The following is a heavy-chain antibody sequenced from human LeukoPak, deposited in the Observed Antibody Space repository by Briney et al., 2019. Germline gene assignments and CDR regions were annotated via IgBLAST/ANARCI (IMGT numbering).Heavy chain of an antibody. J-gene: IGHJ4*02. CDR3: ARVLHKRNYDSTTYYGY. D-gene: IGHD3-22*01. CDR1: GFTFSSYS. V-gene: IGHV3-7*04. CDR2: IKQDGSEK. Sequence: GGSLRLSCAASGFTFSSYSMNWVRQAPGKGLEWVANIKQDGSEKYYVDSVKGRLTISRDNAKNSLYLQMNSLRAEDTAVYYCARVLHKRNYDSTTYYGYWGQGTLVTVSS.